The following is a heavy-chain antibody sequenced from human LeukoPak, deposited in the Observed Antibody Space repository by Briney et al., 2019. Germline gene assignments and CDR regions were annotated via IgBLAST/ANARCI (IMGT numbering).Heavy chain of an antibody. V-gene: IGHV3-48*03. CDR1: GFTFSSYE. CDR2: ISSSGSTI. J-gene: IGHJ4*02. CDR3: ARDNQRITIFGVVTPYFEY. D-gene: IGHD3-3*01. Sequence: PGGSLRLSCAASGFTFSSYEMNWVRQAPGKGLEWVSYISSSGSTIYYADSVEGRFTISRDNAKNSLYLQMNSLRAEDTAVYYCARDNQRITIFGVVTPYFEYWGQGTLVTVSS.